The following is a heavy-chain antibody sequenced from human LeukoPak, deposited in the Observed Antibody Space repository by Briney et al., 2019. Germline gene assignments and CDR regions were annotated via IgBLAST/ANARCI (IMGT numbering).Heavy chain of an antibody. Sequence: PSETLSLTCTVSGGSISSGGYYWSWLRQHPGTGLEWIGYIYYSGSTYYNPSLKSRVTISVDTSKNQFSLKLSSVTAADTAVYYCARAMVSSGYYYWSQGTLVTVSS. CDR3: ARAMVSSGYYY. CDR1: GGSISSGGYY. D-gene: IGHD3-22*01. J-gene: IGHJ4*02. V-gene: IGHV4-31*03. CDR2: IYYSGST.